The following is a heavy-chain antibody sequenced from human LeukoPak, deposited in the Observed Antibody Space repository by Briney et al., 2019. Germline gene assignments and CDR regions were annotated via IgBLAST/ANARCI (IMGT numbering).Heavy chain of an antibody. CDR1: GFTFSSYG. V-gene: IGHV3-30*02. CDR2: IRYDGSNK. D-gene: IGHD6-13*01. Sequence: PGGSLRLSYAASGFTFSSYGMHWVRQAPGKGLEWVAFIRYDGSNKYYADSVKGRFTISRDNAKNSLYLQMNSLRAEDTALYYCAKDMAAAGTGDAFDIWGQGTMVTVSS. CDR3: AKDMAAAGTGDAFDI. J-gene: IGHJ3*02.